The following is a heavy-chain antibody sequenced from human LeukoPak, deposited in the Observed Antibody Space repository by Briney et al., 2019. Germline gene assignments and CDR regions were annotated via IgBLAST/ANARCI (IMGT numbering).Heavy chain of an antibody. CDR3: ASNQDAFDI. V-gene: IGHV3-7*01. J-gene: IGHJ3*02. CDR1: GFTFSSYA. CDR2: IKQDGSEK. Sequence: GGSLRLSCTAPGFTFSSYAIHWVRQAPGKGLEWVANIKQDGSEKNYVDSVKGGFTISRDNAKNSLYLQMNSLRAEDTAVYYSASNQDAFDIWGHGTMVTVSS.